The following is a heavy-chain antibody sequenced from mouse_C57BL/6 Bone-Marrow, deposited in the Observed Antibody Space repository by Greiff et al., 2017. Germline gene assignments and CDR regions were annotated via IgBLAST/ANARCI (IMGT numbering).Heavy chain of an antibody. CDR1: GYTFTSYW. V-gene: IGHV1-64*01. CDR3: ARRILRYAHYYAMDY. Sequence: QLQQPGAELVKPGASVKLSCKASGYTFTSYWMHWVKQRPGQGLEWIGMIHPNSGSTNYNEKFKSKATLTVDKSSSTAYMQLSSLTSEDSAVYYCARRILRYAHYYAMDYWGQGTSVTVSS. D-gene: IGHD1-1*01. CDR2: IHPNSGST. J-gene: IGHJ4*01.